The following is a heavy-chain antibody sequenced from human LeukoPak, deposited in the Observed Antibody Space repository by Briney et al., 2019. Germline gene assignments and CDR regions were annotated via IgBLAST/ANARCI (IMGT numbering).Heavy chain of an antibody. Sequence: KPSETLSLTCTVSGGSISSTSYFWGWIRQPPWKGLEWIGSIHSSGSTHYNPSLKSRVTISVDTSRNQLSLKLSSVAATDTAVYYCARRGYNYDVDYWGQGTLVTVSS. V-gene: IGHV4-39*01. CDR2: IHSSGST. J-gene: IGHJ4*02. D-gene: IGHD5-18*01. CDR3: ARRGYNYDVDY. CDR1: GGSISSTSYF.